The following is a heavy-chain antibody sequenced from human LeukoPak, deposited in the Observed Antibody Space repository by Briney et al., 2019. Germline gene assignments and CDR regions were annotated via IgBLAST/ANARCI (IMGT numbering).Heavy chain of an antibody. J-gene: IGHJ4*02. CDR3: AILLRFLEWLSPSSDY. CDR1: GGSISSSSYY. D-gene: IGHD3-3*01. CDR2: IYYSGST. Sequence: SETLSLTCTVSGGSISSSSYYWGWIRQPPGKGPEWIGSIYYSGSTYYNPSLKSRVTISVDTSKNQFSLKLSSVTAADTAVYYCAILLRFLEWLSPSSDYWGQGTLVTVSS. V-gene: IGHV4-39*01.